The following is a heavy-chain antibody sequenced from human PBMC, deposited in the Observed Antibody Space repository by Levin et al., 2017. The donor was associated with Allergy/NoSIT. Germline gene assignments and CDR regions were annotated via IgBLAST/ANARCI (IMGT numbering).Heavy chain of an antibody. V-gene: IGHV3-21*01. J-gene: IGHJ6*02. CDR3: ASWAMYHYDRSAFDYFYYAMDV. CDR1: GILFSSYD. CDR2: ISAGGNYI. Sequence: GESLKISCAASGILFSSYDMNWVRQAPGKGLEWVSSISAGGNYIYYADSVKGRFTISRDNAKNSLFLQMNSLRDEDTAGYYCASWAMYHYDRSAFDYFYYAMDVWGQGTTVTVSS. D-gene: IGHD3-22*01.